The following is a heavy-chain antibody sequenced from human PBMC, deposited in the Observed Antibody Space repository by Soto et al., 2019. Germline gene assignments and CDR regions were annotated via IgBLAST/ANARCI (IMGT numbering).Heavy chain of an antibody. CDR3: ASYSSGWYNYFDY. CDR2: IYPGDSDT. Sequence: PGESLKISCKGSGYSFTSYWIGWVRQMPGKGLEWMGIIYPGDSDTRYSPSFQGQVTISADKFISTAYLQWSSLKASDTAMYYCASYSSGWYNYFDYWGQGTLVTVSS. D-gene: IGHD6-19*01. V-gene: IGHV5-51*01. J-gene: IGHJ4*02. CDR1: GYSFTSYW.